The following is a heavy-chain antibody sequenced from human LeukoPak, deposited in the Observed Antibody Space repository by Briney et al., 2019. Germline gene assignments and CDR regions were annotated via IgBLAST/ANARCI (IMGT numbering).Heavy chain of an antibody. Sequence: KASETLSLTCTVSGGSISSGSYYWSWIRQPAGKGLEWIGRIYTSGSTNYNPSLKSRVTISVDTSKNQFSLKLSSVTAADTAVYYCARETNSYGLSYYFDYWGQGTLVTVSS. CDR2: IYTSGST. CDR3: ARETNSYGLSYYFDY. J-gene: IGHJ4*02. V-gene: IGHV4-61*02. D-gene: IGHD5-18*01. CDR1: GGSISSGSYY.